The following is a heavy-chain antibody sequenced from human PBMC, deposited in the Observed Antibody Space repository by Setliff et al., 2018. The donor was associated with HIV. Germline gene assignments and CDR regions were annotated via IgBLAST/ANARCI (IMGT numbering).Heavy chain of an antibody. CDR1: GFTFNNAW. V-gene: IGHV3-15*01. CDR3: ATDNGPSYSMDI. J-gene: IGHJ6*02. CDR2: IKKSSDGGKT. Sequence: GESPKISCVASGFTFNNAWMNWVRQAPGKGLEWLGRIKKSSDGGKTDDASPVKGRFTISRDDSKNTLYLQMNSLKIEDTAVYFCATDNGPSYSMDIWGQGTTVTVSS. D-gene: IGHD2-21*01.